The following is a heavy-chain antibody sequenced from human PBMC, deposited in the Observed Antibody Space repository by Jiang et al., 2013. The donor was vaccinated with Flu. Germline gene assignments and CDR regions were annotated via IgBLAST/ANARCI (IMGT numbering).Heavy chain of an antibody. J-gene: IGHJ4*02. CDR1: SGSA. V-gene: IGHV3-73*01. CDR3: TRHSAVGALGFDY. Sequence: SGSAMHWVRQASGKGLEWVGRIRSKANSYATAYAASVKGRFTISRDDSKNTACLQMNSLKTEDTAVYYCTRHSAVGALGFDYWGQGNPGHRLL. CDR2: IRSKANSYAT. D-gene: IGHD1-26*01.